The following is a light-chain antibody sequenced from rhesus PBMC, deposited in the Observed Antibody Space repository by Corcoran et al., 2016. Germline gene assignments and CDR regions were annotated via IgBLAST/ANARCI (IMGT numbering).Light chain of an antibody. CDR3: LQYSSSPLT. J-gene: IGKJ4*01. CDR1: QSISSW. V-gene: IGKV1-22*01. CDR2: KAS. Sequence: DIQMTQSPSSLSASGGDIVSITCRASQSISSWLDWYQQKPGKAPKVLIYKASRLQSGVPSRVGGSGSGTDFTLTLTSLQPEDFAPYYFLQYSSSPLTFCGGTQVEIK.